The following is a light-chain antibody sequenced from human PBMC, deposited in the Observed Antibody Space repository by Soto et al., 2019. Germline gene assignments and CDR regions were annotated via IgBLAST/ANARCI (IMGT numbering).Light chain of an antibody. CDR2: DVS. Sequence: IQLTQSPSTVSAYVGDSVTITCRASQSITTWLAWYQQRPGKAPKLLIYDVSSLQSGVPSRFSGSGSGTDFTPTITSLQPEDFATYYCQQSYNSPQTFGRGTKVDIK. V-gene: IGKV1-5*01. J-gene: IGKJ1*01. CDR1: QSITTW. CDR3: QQSYNSPQT.